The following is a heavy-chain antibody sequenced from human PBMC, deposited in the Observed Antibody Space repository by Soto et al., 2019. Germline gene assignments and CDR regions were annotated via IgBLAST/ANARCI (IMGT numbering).Heavy chain of an antibody. J-gene: IGHJ3*01. CDR2: ISAYNGNK. CDR1: GYTFRNYG. CDR3: ARDGRQFVPNSDNFDV. D-gene: IGHD6-6*01. Sequence: QVQLVQSGAELKKPGASVKVSCKASGYTFRNYGVNWVRQAPGQGLEWMGWISAYNGNKKYAQKFQGRDTMATDTPPSTAYMELSSLKSDDTAVYSCARDGRQFVPNSDNFDVWRQGKKVTVAA. V-gene: IGHV1-18*01.